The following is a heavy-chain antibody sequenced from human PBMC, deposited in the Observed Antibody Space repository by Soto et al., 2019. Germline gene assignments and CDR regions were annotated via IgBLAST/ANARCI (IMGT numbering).Heavy chain of an antibody. CDR3: ARDLAAADY. Sequence: ASVKVSCKASGYTFTSYGINWVRQAPGQGLEWMGWISAYNGNTNYAQKLQGRVTLTTDTSTSTAYMELRSLRFEDTAVYYCARDLAAADYWGQGTLVTVSS. CDR2: ISAYNGNT. V-gene: IGHV1-18*01. J-gene: IGHJ4*02. D-gene: IGHD6-13*01. CDR1: GYTFTSYG.